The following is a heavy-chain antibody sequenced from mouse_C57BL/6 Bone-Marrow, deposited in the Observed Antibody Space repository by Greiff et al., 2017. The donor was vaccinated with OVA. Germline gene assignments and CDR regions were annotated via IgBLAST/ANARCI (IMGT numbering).Heavy chain of an antibody. J-gene: IGHJ3*01. CDR2: INPSNGGT. D-gene: IGHD2-4*01. CDR1: GYTFTSYW. Sequence: QVQLQQPGTELVKPGASVKLSCKASGYTFTSYWMHWVKQRPGQGLEWIGNINPSNGGTNYNEKFKGKATLTVDKSSSTAYMQLSRLTSEDSAVDYCAGEDYDGGWFAYWGQGTLVTVSA. CDR3: AGEDYDGGWFAY. V-gene: IGHV1-53*01.